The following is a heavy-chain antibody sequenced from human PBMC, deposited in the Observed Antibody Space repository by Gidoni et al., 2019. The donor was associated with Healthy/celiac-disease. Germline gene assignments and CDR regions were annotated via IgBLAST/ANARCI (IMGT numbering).Heavy chain of an antibody. V-gene: IGHV3-74*01. D-gene: IGHD2-15*01. CDR2: INSDGSST. CDR1: GFTFSSYW. J-gene: IGHJ4*02. Sequence: GGSLRLSCAASGFTFSSYWMHWVRQAPGKGLVWVSRINSDGSSTSYADSVKGRFTISRDNAKNTLYLQKNSLRAEDTAVYYCARDCSGGSCQRAYDYWGQGTLVTVSS. CDR3: ARDCSGGSCQRAYDY.